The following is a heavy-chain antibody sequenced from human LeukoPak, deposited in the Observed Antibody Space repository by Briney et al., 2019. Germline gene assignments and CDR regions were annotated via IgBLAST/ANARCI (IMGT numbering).Heavy chain of an antibody. CDR1: GFTFSNYY. CDR3: ARDSSIYDSSGFDDY. CDR2: ISTSGSTI. V-gene: IGHV3-11*04. J-gene: IGHJ4*02. D-gene: IGHD3-22*01. Sequence: PGGSLRLSCAASGFTFSNYYMSWIRQAPGKGLEWVSYISTSGSTIYYADSVKGRFTISRDNAKNSLYLQMNSLRAEDTAVYYCARDSSIYDSSGFDDYWGQGTLVTVSS.